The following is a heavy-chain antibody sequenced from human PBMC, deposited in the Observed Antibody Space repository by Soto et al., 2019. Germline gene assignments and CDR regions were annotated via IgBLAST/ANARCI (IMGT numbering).Heavy chain of an antibody. Sequence: QITLKESGPTLVNPTQTLTLTCTFSGFSLSTSGVGVGWIRQPPRKALEWLALIYWNDDKRYGPSLKSMPTIPKDTSKNQVVLTMTNVDPVDTATYYCARRDYDFWSGYLPNWFDPWGQGTLVTVSS. J-gene: IGHJ5*02. CDR1: GFSLSTSGVG. CDR3: ARRDYDFWSGYLPNWFDP. CDR2: IYWNDDK. D-gene: IGHD3-3*01. V-gene: IGHV2-5*01.